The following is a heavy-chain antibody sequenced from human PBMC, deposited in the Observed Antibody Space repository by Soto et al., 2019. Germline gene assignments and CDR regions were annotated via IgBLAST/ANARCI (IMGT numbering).Heavy chain of an antibody. D-gene: IGHD2-21*02. J-gene: IGHJ4*02. CDR3: AKERRRCGGDCFLIFDY. CDR2: ISGSGGST. V-gene: IGHV3-23*01. CDR1: GFTFSSYA. Sequence: SGGSLRLSCAASGFTFSSYAMSWVRQAPGKGLEWVSAISGSGGSTYYADSVKGRFTISRDNSKNTLYLQMNSLRAEDTAVYYCAKERRRCGGDCFLIFDYWGQGTLVTVSS.